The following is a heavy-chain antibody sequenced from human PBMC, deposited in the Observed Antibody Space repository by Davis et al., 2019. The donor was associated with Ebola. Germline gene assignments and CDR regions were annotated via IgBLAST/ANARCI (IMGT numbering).Heavy chain of an antibody. D-gene: IGHD2-2*01. CDR1: GGSISSSNW. J-gene: IGHJ4*02. CDR2: IYHSGST. V-gene: IGHV4-4*02. CDR3: ARVGYSIDCSSTSCQLVFDY. Sequence: SETLSLTCAVSGGSISSSNWWSWVRQPPGKGLEWIGEIYHSGSTNYNPSLKSRVTISVDKSKNQFSLKLSSVTAADTAVYYCARVGYSIDCSSTSCQLVFDYWGQGTLVTVSS.